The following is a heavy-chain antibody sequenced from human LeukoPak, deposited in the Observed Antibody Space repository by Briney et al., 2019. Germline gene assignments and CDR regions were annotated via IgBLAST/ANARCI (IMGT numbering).Heavy chain of an antibody. CDR3: ARDSEYCSSTSCLNYWYFDL. J-gene: IGHJ2*01. Sequence: ASVKVSCKASGYTFTGYYMHWVRQAPGQGLEWMGWINPNSGGTNYAQKLQGRVTMTTDTSTSTAYMELRSLRSDDTAVYYCARDSEYCSSTSCLNYWYFDLWGRGTLVTVSS. D-gene: IGHD2-2*01. V-gene: IGHV1-2*02. CDR1: GYTFTGYY. CDR2: INPNSGGT.